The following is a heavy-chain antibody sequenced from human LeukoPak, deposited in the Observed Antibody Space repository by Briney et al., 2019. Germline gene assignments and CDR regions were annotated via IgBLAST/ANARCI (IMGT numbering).Heavy chain of an antibody. CDR2: ISGSGGST. V-gene: IGHV3-23*01. CDR1: GFTFSSYA. Sequence: GGSLRLSCAASGFTFSSYAMSWVRQTPGKGLEWVSAISGSGGSTYYADSVKGRFTISRDNSKNTLYLQMNSLRAEDTAVYYCAKDREGITIFPHDYWGQGTLVTVSS. CDR3: AKDREGITIFPHDY. J-gene: IGHJ4*02. D-gene: IGHD3-3*01.